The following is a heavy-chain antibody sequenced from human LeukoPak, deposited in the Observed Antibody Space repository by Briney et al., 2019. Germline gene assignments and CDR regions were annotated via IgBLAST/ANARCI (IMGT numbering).Heavy chain of an antibody. Sequence: GRSLRLSCAASGFTFDDYAMHWVRQAPGKGLEWVSGISWNSGSIGYADSVKGRFTISRDNAKNSLYLQMNSLRAEDTALYYCAKDSGLGSSGYYYYFDYWGQGTLVTVSS. V-gene: IGHV3-9*01. CDR1: GFTFDDYA. D-gene: IGHD3-22*01. J-gene: IGHJ4*02. CDR2: ISWNSGSI. CDR3: AKDSGLGSSGYYYYFDY.